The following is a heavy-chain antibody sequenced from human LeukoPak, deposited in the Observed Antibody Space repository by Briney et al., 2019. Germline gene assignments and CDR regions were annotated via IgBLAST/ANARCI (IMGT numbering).Heavy chain of an antibody. D-gene: IGHD4-17*01. CDR3: ARVPPYMTTVTTLDY. J-gene: IGHJ4*02. CDR1: GFTFSSYG. Sequence: GGSLRLSCAASGFTFSSYGMHWVRQAPGKGLEWVAVIWYDGSNKYYADSVKGRFTISRDNSKNTLYLQMNSLRAEDTAVYYCARVPPYMTTVTTLDYWGQGTLVTVSS. CDR2: IWYDGSNK. V-gene: IGHV3-33*01.